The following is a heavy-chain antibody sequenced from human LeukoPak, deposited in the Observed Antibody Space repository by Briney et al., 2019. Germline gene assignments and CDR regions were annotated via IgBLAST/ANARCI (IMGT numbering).Heavy chain of an antibody. D-gene: IGHD6-13*01. CDR1: GFTFSSYG. CDR3: ARGRYSRSWYFDY. V-gene: IGHV3-30*03. Sequence: PGGSLRLSCAASGFTFSSYGMHWVRQAPGKGLEWVAVISYDGSNKYYADSVKGRFTISRDNSKNTLYLQMNSLRAEDTAVYYCARGRYSRSWYFDYWGQGTLVTVSS. CDR2: ISYDGSNK. J-gene: IGHJ4*02.